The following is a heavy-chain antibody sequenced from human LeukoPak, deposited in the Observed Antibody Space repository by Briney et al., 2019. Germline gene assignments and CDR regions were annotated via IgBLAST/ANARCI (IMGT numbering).Heavy chain of an antibody. CDR3: ARDGRCGGDCYAS. D-gene: IGHD2-21*02. CDR1: GFSFNSYT. V-gene: IGHV3-21*01. J-gene: IGHJ4*02. CDR2: ISSSSTYI. Sequence: KPGGSLRLSCAASGFSFNSYTMNWVRQAPGKGLEWVSIISSSSTYIYYADSVKGRFTISRGNAKNALYLQMNSLRVEDTAVYYCARDGRCGGDCYASWGQGTLVTVSS.